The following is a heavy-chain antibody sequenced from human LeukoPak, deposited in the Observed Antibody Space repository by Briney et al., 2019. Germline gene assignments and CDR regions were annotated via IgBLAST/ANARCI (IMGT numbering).Heavy chain of an antibody. V-gene: IGHV1-18*01. CDR2: ISAYNGNT. CDR3: ARGSINDILTGRLGDY. J-gene: IGHJ4*02. CDR1: GYTFTSYG. Sequence: GAWVKVSCKASGYTFTSYGISWVRQAPGQGLEWMGWISAYNGNTHYAQKLQGRVTMTTDTSTSTASMELKRLRSDDTAVYYCARGSINDILTGRLGDYWGQGTLVTVSS. D-gene: IGHD3-9*01.